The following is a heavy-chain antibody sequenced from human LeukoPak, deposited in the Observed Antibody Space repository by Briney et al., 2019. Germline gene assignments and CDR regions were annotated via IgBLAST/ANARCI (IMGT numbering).Heavy chain of an antibody. D-gene: IGHD6-6*01. CDR3: ARSTSDIAARPIGY. V-gene: IGHV3-53*01. J-gene: IGHJ4*02. CDR2: IYSGGTT. Sequence: GSLRLSCAVSGFTVSSNYMSWVRQAPGKGLEWVSVIYSGGTTYYADSVKGRFTISRDNSKNTLYLQMNNLRAEDTGVYYCARSTSDIAARPIGYWGQGTLVTVSS. CDR1: GFTVSSNY.